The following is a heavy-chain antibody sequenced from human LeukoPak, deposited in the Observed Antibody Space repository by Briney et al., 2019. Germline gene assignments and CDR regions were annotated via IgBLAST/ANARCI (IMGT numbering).Heavy chain of an antibody. CDR3: VRFGYEAAVDL. CDR1: GFTFSNYW. J-gene: IGHJ4*02. CDR2: IQPTGSET. Sequence: GGSLRLSCAASGFTFSNYWMMWVRQAPGQGPEFLANIQPTGSETYYADRVKGRFTISRDNAKNLLFLQMNTLRGEDTAVYYCVRFGYEAAVDLWGRGNLVTVSS. D-gene: IGHD6-13*01. V-gene: IGHV3-7*01.